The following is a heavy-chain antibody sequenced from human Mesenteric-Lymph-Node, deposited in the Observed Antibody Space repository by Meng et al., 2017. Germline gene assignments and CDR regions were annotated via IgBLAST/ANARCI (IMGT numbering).Heavy chain of an antibody. D-gene: IGHD2-21*01. Sequence: GESLKISCVATGFSFSTYWMSWVRQAPGKGLEWVANIKHDGSAEDYMDSVKGRFTISRDDSKNTLYVQMNSLRTQDTAVYYCARELFSADDFWGQGTLVTVSS. CDR2: IKHDGSAE. V-gene: IGHV3-7*01. J-gene: IGHJ4*02. CDR3: ARELFSADDF. CDR1: GFSFSTYW.